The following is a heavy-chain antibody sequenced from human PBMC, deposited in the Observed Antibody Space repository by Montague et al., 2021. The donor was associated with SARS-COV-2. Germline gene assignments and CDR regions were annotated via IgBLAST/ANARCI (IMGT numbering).Heavy chain of an antibody. CDR1: GVSVTDYY. V-gene: IGHV4-59*08. Sequence: SETLSLTCTVSGVSVTDYYWSWIRQPPGKGLEGVGDVLYNKGTNFNTSLKSRVTISADTSKNQYSLRMTSVTAADTAFNYCVRRPHYDGLNCPPDFWGQGTLVTVSS. J-gene: IGHJ4*02. D-gene: IGHD3-16*01. CDR3: VRRPHYDGLNCPPDF. CDR2: VLYNKGT.